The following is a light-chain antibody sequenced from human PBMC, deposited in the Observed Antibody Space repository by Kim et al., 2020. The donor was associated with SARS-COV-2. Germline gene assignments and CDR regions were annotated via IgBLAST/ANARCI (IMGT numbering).Light chain of an antibody. V-gene: IGLV2-8*01. Sequence: GQSVTSSCTGTSRDVGYYNYVTWYQQYPGKAPKHIIYDVNRRPSGVPDRFSASKSGNTASLIVSGLQAEDEADYYCISYAGSNTWIFGGGTKVTVL. J-gene: IGLJ6*01. CDR3: ISYAGSNTWI. CDR2: DVN. CDR1: SRDVGYYNY.